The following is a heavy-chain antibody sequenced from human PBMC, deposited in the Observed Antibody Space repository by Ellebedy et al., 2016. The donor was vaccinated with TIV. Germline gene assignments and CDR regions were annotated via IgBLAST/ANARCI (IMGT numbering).Heavy chain of an antibody. Sequence: SETLSLXCTVSDGSISSYYWSWIRQPPGKGLEWIGCTFNSGSTNFNPSLKSRVTISVDTSKNQFSLRLSSVTAADTAVYYCARSSYGSGGKPYYSDYWGQGTLVTVSS. CDR3: ARSSYGSGGKPYYSDY. D-gene: IGHD3-10*01. CDR2: TFNSGST. J-gene: IGHJ4*02. CDR1: DGSISSYY. V-gene: IGHV4-59*08.